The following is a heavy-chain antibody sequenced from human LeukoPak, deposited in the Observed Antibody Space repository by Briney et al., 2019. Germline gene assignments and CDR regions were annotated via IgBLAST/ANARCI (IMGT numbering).Heavy chain of an antibody. V-gene: IGHV1-69*13. CDR2: IIPIFGTP. CDR1: GYTFTSYG. Sequence: SVTVSCKASGYTFTSYGISWVRQAPGQGLEWMGGIIPIFGTPNYAQRFQGRVTLTADESTRTAYMELSSLRSEDTAVYYCASPHPNYYGSGTYYRPAFDIWGQGTMVTVSS. D-gene: IGHD3-10*01. J-gene: IGHJ3*02. CDR3: ASPHPNYYGSGTYYRPAFDI.